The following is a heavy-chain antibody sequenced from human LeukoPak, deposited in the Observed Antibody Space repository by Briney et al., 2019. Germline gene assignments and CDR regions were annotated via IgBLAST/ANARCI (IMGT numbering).Heavy chain of an antibody. V-gene: IGHV4-38-2*02. CDR2: IFHSGST. Sequence: TETLSLTCIVSGYSISSGYYWGWIRQPPGKGLEWIGSIFHSGSTYYNPSLKSRVTISVDTSKNQFSLKLSSVTAADTAVYYCARDPHSSGLDYWGQGTLVTVSS. J-gene: IGHJ4*02. CDR3: ARDPHSSGLDY. CDR1: GYSISSGYY. D-gene: IGHD6-19*01.